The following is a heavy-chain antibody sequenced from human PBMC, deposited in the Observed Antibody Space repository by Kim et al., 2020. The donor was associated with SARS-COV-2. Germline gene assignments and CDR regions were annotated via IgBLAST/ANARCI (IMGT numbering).Heavy chain of an antibody. CDR3: ARGRGTFHGCFDY. Sequence: YNPALKSRVTRSVDTSKNQCSLKLSSVTAADTAVYYCARGRGTFHGCFDYWGQGTLVTVSS. V-gene: IGHV4-34*01. D-gene: IGHD3-16*01. J-gene: IGHJ4*02.